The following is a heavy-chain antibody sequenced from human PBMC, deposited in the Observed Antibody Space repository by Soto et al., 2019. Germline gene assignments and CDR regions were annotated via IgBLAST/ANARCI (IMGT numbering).Heavy chain of an antibody. CDR2: ISAYNGNT. Sequence: ASVKVSCKASGYTFTSYGISWVRQAPGQGLEWMGWISAYNGNTNYAQKLQGRVTMTTDTSTSTACMELRSLRSDDTAVYYCARDAGIVVVVAANLCGPGRSLDYWGQGTLVTVSS. CDR3: ARDAGIVVVVAANLCGPGRSLDY. CDR1: GYTFTSYG. V-gene: IGHV1-18*01. D-gene: IGHD2-15*01. J-gene: IGHJ4*02.